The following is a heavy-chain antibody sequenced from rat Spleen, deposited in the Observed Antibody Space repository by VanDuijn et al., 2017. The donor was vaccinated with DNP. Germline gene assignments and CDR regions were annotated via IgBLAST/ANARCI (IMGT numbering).Heavy chain of an antibody. V-gene: IGHV3-1*01. CDR2: ISYSGST. J-gene: IGHJ2*01. CDR3: ARWTRYFDY. CDR1: GYSITSNY. Sequence: EVYLQESGPGLVKPSQSLSLTCSVTGYSITSNYWGWIRKFPGNKMEYIGHISYSGSTNYNPSLKSRISITRDTSRNHFFLHLNSVTTEDTATYYCARWTRYFDYWGQGVMVTVSS. D-gene: IGHD1-7*01.